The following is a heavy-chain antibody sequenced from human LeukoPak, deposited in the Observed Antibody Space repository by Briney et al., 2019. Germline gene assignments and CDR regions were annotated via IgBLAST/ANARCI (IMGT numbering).Heavy chain of an antibody. CDR2: ISSNGGST. CDR1: GFTFSSYA. D-gene: IGHD6-6*01. J-gene: IGHJ4*02. CDR3: ARNEYSSSSVYDY. V-gene: IGHV3-64*01. Sequence: GGSLRPSCAASGFTFSSYAMHWVRQAPGKGLEYVSAISSNGGSTYYANSVKGRFTISRDNSKNTLYLQMGSLRAEDMAVYYCARNEYSSSSVYDYWGQGTLVTVSS.